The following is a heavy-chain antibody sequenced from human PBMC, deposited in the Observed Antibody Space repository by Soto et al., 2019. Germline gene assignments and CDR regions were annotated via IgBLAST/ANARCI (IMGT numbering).Heavy chain of an antibody. V-gene: IGHV4-59*01. Sequence: SETLSLTCTVSGGSISSYYWSWIRQPPGKGLEWIGYIYYSGSTNYNPSLKSRVTISVDTSKNQFSLKLSSVTAADTAVYYCAGVHGDDAFDIWGQGTMVAVSS. D-gene: IGHD3-10*01. CDR1: GGSISSYY. J-gene: IGHJ3*02. CDR3: AGVHGDDAFDI. CDR2: IYYSGST.